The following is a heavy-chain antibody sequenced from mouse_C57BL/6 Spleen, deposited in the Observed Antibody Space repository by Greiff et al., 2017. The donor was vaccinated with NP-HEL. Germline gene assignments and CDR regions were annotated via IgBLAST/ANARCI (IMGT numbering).Heavy chain of an antibody. CDR1: GYAFSSSW. CDR2: IYPGDGDT. V-gene: IGHV1-82*01. CDR3: ARGGGSRVVYD. Sequence: VQLQQSGPELVKPGASVKISCKASGYAFSSSWMNWVKQRPGQGLEWIGRIYPGDGDTNYNGKFKGKATLTADKSSSTAYMQLSSLTSEDSAVYFCARGGGSRVVYDWGKSTTLTVAS. D-gene: IGHD1-1*01. J-gene: IGHJ2*01.